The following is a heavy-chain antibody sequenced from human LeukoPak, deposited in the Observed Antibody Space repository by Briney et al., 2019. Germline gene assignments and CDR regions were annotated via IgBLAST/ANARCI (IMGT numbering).Heavy chain of an antibody. CDR2: IYYSGST. J-gene: IGHJ4*02. CDR3: ARGIAHCSGGSCFDDYFDY. D-gene: IGHD2-15*01. CDR1: GGSISSSGYY. Sequence: PSETLSLTCPVSGGSISSSGYYWGWIRQPPGKGLEWIGSIYYSGSTYYNPSLKSRATISVDTSKNQFSLKLNSVTATETAVYYCARGIAHCSGGSCFDDYFDYWGQGTLVTVSS. V-gene: IGHV4-39*01.